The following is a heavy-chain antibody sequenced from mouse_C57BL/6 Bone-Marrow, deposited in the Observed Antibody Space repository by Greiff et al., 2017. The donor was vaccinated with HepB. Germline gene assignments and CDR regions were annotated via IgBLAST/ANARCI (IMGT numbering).Heavy chain of an antibody. D-gene: IGHD1-2*01. V-gene: IGHV1-59*01. CDR2: IDPSDSYT. Sequence: QVQLKQPGAELVRPGTSVKLSCKASGYTFTSYWMHWVKQRPGQGLEWIGVIDPSDSYTNYNQKFKGKATLTVDTSSSTAYMQLSSLTSEDSAVYYCARRLLYYAMDYWGQGTSVTVSS. CDR1: GYTFTSYW. CDR3: ARRLLYYAMDY. J-gene: IGHJ4*01.